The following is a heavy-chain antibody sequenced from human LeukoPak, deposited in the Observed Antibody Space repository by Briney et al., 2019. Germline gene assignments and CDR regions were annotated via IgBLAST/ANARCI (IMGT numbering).Heavy chain of an antibody. J-gene: IGHJ5*02. D-gene: IGHD2-15*01. CDR3: ARGPPEYCSGGSCYSGRNWFDP. CDR1: GYTFTSY. CDR2: INPSGGST. Sequence: GASVKVSCKASGYTFTSYMHWVRQAPGQGLEWMGIINPSGGSTSYAQKFQGRVTMTRDTSTSTVYMELSSLRSEDTAVYYCARGPPEYCSGGSCYSGRNWFDPWGQGTLVTVSP. V-gene: IGHV1-46*01.